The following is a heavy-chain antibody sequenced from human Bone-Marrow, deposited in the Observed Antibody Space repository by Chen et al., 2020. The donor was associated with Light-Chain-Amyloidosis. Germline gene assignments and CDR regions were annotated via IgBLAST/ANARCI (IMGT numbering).Heavy chain of an antibody. CDR1: GFTFSDYV. Sequence: DVLLVESGGGLVQRGGSLRQSWEVAGFTFSDYVMDWVRQAPGKGLEWVGRTWNTANKYTAKYAASVKGRFTISRDDSEDTLYLEMNSLKTEDTAVYYCVRDTWRSYDYWGQGTLVTVSS. J-gene: IGHJ4*02. CDR2: TWNTANKYTA. V-gene: IGHV3-72*01. CDR3: VRDTWRSYDY.